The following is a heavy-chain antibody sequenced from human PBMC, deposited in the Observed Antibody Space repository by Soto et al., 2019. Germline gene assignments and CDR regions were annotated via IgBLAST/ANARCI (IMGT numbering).Heavy chain of an antibody. Sequence: QVQLVESGGGVVQPGRSLRLSCAASGFTFSMYVMHWVRQAPGKGLEWVAVMAYDGNREYYGDSVKGRFFVSRDNSKNTLYLQMNSLRPEDTAVYYCARVGWSFYGWWDSWGQGALVTVSS. CDR2: MAYDGNRE. CDR1: GFTFSMYV. D-gene: IGHD1-26*01. V-gene: IGHV3-30-3*01. J-gene: IGHJ4*02. CDR3: ARVGWSFYGWWDS.